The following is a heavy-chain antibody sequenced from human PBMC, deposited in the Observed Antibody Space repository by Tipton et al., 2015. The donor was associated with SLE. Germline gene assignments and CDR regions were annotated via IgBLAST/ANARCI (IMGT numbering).Heavy chain of an antibody. CDR1: LYSIGCGFY. Sequence: TLSLTCTVSLYSIGCGFYWDWVRQAPGTGLEWVATMHHNGSTYYNPSLRSRVAVSMDTSRNQFSLRLKSATAADTAVYFCATGHFDFWGQGRPVTVSS. CDR3: ATGHFDF. D-gene: IGHD1-1*01. J-gene: IGHJ5*01. CDR2: MHHNGST. V-gene: IGHV4-38-2*02.